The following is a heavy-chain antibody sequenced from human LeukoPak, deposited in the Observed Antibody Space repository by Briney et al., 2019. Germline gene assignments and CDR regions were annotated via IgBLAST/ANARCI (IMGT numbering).Heavy chain of an antibody. CDR1: GFTVSSYG. CDR3: AKVVATSLPDY. D-gene: IGHD5-12*01. Sequence: PGGSLRLSCAASGFTVSSYGMHWVRQAPGKGLEWVAVISYDGSNKYYADSVKGRFTISRDNSKNTLYLQMNSLRAEDTAVYYCAKVVATSLPDYWGQGTLVTVSS. V-gene: IGHV3-30*18. CDR2: ISYDGSNK. J-gene: IGHJ4*02.